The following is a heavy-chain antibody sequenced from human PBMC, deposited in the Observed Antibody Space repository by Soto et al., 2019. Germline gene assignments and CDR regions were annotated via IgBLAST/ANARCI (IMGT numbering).Heavy chain of an antibody. D-gene: IGHD4-17*01. CDR2: IKQDGSEK. Sequence: PGGSRRLSCAASGFTFSRYWMSWVRQAPGKGLEWVANIKQDGSEKYYVDSVKGRFTISRDNAQNSLFLQMNSLRAEDTAIYYCEKVAYGEGLVYWGQGNLVTVFS. CDR1: GFTFSRYW. J-gene: IGHJ4*02. V-gene: IGHV3-7*03. CDR3: EKVAYGEGLVY.